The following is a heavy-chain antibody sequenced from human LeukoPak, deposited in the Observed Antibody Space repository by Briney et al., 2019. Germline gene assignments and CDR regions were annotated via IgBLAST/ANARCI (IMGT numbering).Heavy chain of an antibody. J-gene: IGHJ4*02. V-gene: IGHV4-38-2*02. CDR3: ARVRVGSSWYGGYYFDY. CDR2: IYHSGCT. Sequence: SETLSLTCTVSGYSISSGYYWGWIRQPPGKGLEWIGSIYHSGCTYYNPSLKSRVTISVDTSKNQFSLKLSSVTAADTAVYYCARVRVGSSWYGGYYFDYWGQGTLVTVSS. D-gene: IGHD6-13*01. CDR1: GYSISSGYY.